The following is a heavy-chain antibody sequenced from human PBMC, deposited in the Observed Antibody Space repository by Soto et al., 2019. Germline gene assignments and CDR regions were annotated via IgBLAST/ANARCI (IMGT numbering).Heavy chain of an antibody. CDR2: LTSSSSTI. CDR3: GKDAEIVRVPAVFLHFDQ. D-gene: IGHD2-2*01. Sequence: GGSLRLSCAASGFTFSDYSMIWVRQAPGKGLEWVSYLTSSSSTIYYADSVKGRFTLSRDNFKNSLYLQMNSLRAEDTAVYYCGKDAEIVRVPAVFLHFDQWGQGSRVSVSA. J-gene: IGHJ4*02. CDR1: GFTFSDYS. V-gene: IGHV3-48*01.